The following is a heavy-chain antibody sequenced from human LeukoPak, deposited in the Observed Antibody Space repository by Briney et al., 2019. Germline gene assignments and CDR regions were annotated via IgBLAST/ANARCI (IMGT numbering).Heavy chain of an antibody. Sequence: SVKVSCKASGGTFSSYAISWVRQAPGQGLEWMGGIIPILGTANYAQKFQGRVTITTDESTSTAYMELSSLRSEDTAVYYCARSYGSGIYYMDVWGKGTTVTVSS. CDR1: GGTFSSYA. V-gene: IGHV1-69*05. J-gene: IGHJ6*03. D-gene: IGHD3-10*01. CDR3: ARSYGSGIYYMDV. CDR2: IIPILGTA.